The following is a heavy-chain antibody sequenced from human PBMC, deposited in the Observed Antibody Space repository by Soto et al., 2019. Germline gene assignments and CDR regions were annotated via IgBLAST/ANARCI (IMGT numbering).Heavy chain of an antibody. Sequence: EVQLLESGGGLVQPGGSLRLSCAASGFTFSSYAISWVRQAPGKGLEWVSAISGSGGSTYYADSVKGRFTISRDNSKNPLYLQMNSLRAEDTAVYYCAKENGYSSSWFEFDYWGQGTLVTVSS. CDR2: ISGSGGST. CDR3: AKENGYSSSWFEFDY. V-gene: IGHV3-23*01. J-gene: IGHJ4*02. CDR1: GFTFSSYA. D-gene: IGHD6-13*01.